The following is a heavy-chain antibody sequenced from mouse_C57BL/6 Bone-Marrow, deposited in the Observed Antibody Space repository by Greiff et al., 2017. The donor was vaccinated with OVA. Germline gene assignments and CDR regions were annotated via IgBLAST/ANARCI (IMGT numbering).Heavy chain of an antibody. CDR2: IDPANGNT. CDR1: GFTIKNTY. J-gene: IGHJ3*01. V-gene: IGHV14-3*01. D-gene: IGHD2-1*01. CDR3: AGGGVYYCNPPFAY. Sequence: VQLQQSVAELVRPGASVKLSCTASGFTIKNTYMNWVKQRPEQGLEWIGRIDPANGNTKYAPKFQGKATITADTSSNTAYMLLSHLTSDDTAIYYWAGGGVYYCNPPFAYGGQGTLVTVSA.